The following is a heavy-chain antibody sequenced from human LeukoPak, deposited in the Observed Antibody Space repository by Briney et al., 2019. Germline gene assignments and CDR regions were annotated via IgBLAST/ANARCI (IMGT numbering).Heavy chain of an antibody. CDR1: GGSISSYY. J-gene: IGHJ4*02. CDR3: ARVIGYCSSTSCFGYFDY. D-gene: IGHD2-2*01. CDR2: IYYRGST. V-gene: IGHV4-59*08. Sequence: SETLSLTCTVSGGSISSYYWSWIQQPPGKGLEWVGYIYYRGSTNYNPSLKSRVTTSVDTSKNQLSLKLSSVTAADTAVYYCARVIGYCSSTSCFGYFDYWGQGTLVTVSS.